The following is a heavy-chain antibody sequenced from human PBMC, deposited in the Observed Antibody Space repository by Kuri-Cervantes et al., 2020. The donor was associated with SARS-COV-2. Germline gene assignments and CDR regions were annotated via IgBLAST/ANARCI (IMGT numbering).Heavy chain of an antibody. CDR2: INHSGST. CDR1: GGSISSYY. J-gene: IGHJ6*02. CDR3: ARHWATMVRGVTYYYGMDV. Sequence: SETLSLTCTVSGGSISSYYWSWIRQPPGKGLEWIGEINHSGSTNYNPSLKSRVTVSVDTSKNQFSLKLSSVAAADTAVYYCARHWATMVRGVTYYYGMDVWGQGTTVTVSS. D-gene: IGHD3-10*01. V-gene: IGHV4-59*08.